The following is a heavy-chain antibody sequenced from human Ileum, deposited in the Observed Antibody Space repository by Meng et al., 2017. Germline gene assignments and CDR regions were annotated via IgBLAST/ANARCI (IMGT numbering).Heavy chain of an antibody. CDR3: ARVRVGATSGARYFDY. CDR1: GGAFNSSSYY. Sequence: SETLSLTCTVSGGAFNSSSYYWGWIRQPPGKGLEWIGSIYYSGNTYYKSSLKSRVTISVDTSKNQFSLKLSSVTAADTAVYYCARVRVGATSGARYFDYWGQGTLVTVSS. CDR2: IYYSGNT. D-gene: IGHD1-26*01. V-gene: IGHV4-39*07. J-gene: IGHJ4*02.